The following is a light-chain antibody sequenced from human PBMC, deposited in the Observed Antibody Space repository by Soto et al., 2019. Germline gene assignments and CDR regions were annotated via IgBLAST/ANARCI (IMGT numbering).Light chain of an antibody. CDR3: QQQRTWLLT. CDR2: DTS. V-gene: IGKV3-11*01. Sequence: EIVLTQSPATLSLSPGERATISCRSSQSVSSYLAWYQPKPGQAPRLLIYDTSNRPTGVTARFSGSGSGPDFTLNLISLQPEDIAVCSCQQQRTWLLTCGGATKVEIK. J-gene: IGKJ4*01. CDR1: QSVSSY.